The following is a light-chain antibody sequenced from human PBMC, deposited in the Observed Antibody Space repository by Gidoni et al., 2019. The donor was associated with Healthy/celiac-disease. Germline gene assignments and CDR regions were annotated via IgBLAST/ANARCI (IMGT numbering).Light chain of an antibody. CDR2: WAS. J-gene: IGKJ2*01. CDR3: QQYYSTPQT. CDR1: QSVLYSSNNKNY. V-gene: IGKV4-1*01. Sequence: DIVMTQSPDSLAGSLGERATINCKSSQSVLYSSNNKNYLAWYQQKPGKPPKLLIYWASTRESGVPDRFSGSGSWTDFPLTISILQAEDVAVYYCQQYYSTPQTFGQGTKLEIK.